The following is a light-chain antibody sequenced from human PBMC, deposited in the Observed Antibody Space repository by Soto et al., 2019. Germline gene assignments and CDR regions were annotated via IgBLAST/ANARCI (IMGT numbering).Light chain of an antibody. CDR3: QQYGSSPPT. J-gene: IGKJ5*01. Sequence: EIVLTQTPGTLSLSPGERYTLSCRASQSVSSSYLAWYQEKHGQAHRXXIYGASSRATGIPDRFSGSGSGTDLTLTISRLEPEDFAVYYCQQYGSSPPTFGQGTRLDIK. CDR2: GAS. V-gene: IGKV3-20*01. CDR1: QSVSSSY.